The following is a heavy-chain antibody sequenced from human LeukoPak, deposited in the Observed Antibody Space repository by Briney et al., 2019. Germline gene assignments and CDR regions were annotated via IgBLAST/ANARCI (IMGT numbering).Heavy chain of an antibody. CDR3: ASRSDFTGEPY. CDR2: ISRSGST. V-gene: IGHV4-4*02. CDR1: GGSISGNNW. Sequence: SETLSLTCTVSGGSISGNNWWTWVRQPPGKGLEWIGEISRSGSTNYNPSLKSRVTISLDKSNNQFSVTLTSVTAADTAVYYCASRSDFTGEPYWGQGTLVTVSS. J-gene: IGHJ4*02. D-gene: IGHD1-14*01.